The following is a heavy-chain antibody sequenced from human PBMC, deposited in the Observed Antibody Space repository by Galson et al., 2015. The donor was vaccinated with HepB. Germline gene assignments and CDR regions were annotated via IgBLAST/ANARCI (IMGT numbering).Heavy chain of an antibody. CDR3: ARKSLAAAGTFPYYYGMDV. V-gene: IGHV3-11*01. CDR2: ISSSGSTI. J-gene: IGHJ6*02. D-gene: IGHD6-13*01. Sequence: SWIRQAPGKGLEWVSYISSSGSTIYYADSVKGRFTISRDNAKNSLYLQMNSLRAEDTAVYYCARKSLAAAGTFPYYYGMDVWGQGTTVTVSS.